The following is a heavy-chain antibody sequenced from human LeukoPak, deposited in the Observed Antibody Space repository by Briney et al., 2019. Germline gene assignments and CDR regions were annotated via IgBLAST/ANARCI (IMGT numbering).Heavy chain of an antibody. CDR3: AKSIQLWSY. Sequence: PGGSLRLSCAVSGFTFSSYGMYWVRQTPGKGLEWVAVISYDGSNKYYAASVKGRFTISRDNSKNTLYLQMNSLRAEDTAVYYCAKSIQLWSYWGQGTLVTVSS. J-gene: IGHJ4*02. V-gene: IGHV3-30*18. CDR1: GFTFSSYG. D-gene: IGHD5-18*01. CDR2: ISYDGSNK.